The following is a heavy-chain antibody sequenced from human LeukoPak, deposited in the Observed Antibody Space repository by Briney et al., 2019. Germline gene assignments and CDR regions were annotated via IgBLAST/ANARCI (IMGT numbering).Heavy chain of an antibody. J-gene: IGHJ3*02. Sequence: SETLSLTCTVSGYSISSGYYWGWIRQPPGKGLEWIGSIYHSGSTYYNPSLKSRVTISVDTSKNQFSLKPSSVTAADTAVYYCARAILLSCAFDIWGQGTMVTVSS. CDR3: ARAILLSCAFDI. CDR2: IYHSGST. V-gene: IGHV4-38-2*02. D-gene: IGHD3-10*01. CDR1: GYSISSGYY.